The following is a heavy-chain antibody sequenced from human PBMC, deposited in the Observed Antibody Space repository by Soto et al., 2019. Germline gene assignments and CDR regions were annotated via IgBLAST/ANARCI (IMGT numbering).Heavy chain of an antibody. CDR1: EYSFANYW. V-gene: IGHV5-51*01. D-gene: IGHD2-15*01. CDR3: ARSYCSGGGCYSGKYYYYFAMDV. Sequence: PGESLKISCKGSEYSFANYWIGWVRQTPGKGLEWMGSIYPTDSDSKYSPSFQGQVTISADKSISTAYLQWSSLKASDTAMYYCARSYCSGGGCYSGKYYYYFAMDVRGQGTTVTVSS. CDR2: IYPTDSDS. J-gene: IGHJ6*02.